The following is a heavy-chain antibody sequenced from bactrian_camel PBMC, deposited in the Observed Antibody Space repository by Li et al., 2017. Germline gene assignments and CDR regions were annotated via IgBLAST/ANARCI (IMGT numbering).Heavy chain of an antibody. Sequence: VQLVESGGGTAQAGGTLRLSCAASGFSVSSRYMGWFRQAPGSECELVSTIERDGTTYYADSVKGRFTISRDNAKNTLYLQMNDLKPEDTDMYVCAAQPCIGWFPLNPRIFGYWGQGTQVTVS. D-gene: IGHD1*01. J-gene: IGHJ6*01. CDR3: AAQPCIGWFPLNPRIFGY. CDR1: GFSVSSRY. CDR2: IERDGTT. V-gene: IGHV3S10*01.